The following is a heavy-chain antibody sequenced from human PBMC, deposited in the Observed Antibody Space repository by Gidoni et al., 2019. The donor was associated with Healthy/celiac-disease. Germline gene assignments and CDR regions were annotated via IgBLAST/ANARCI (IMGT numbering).Heavy chain of an antibody. Sequence: EVQLLESGGGLVQPGGSLRLSCAASGFTFSSDAMSWVRQAQGKGLEWVSAISGSGGSTYHADSVKGRFTISRDNSKNTLYLQMNSLRAEDTAVYYCAKGKTLGIGLSDYWGQGTLVTLFS. CDR3: AKGKTLGIGLSDY. J-gene: IGHJ4*02. D-gene: IGHD7-27*01. CDR1: GFTFSSDA. CDR2: ISGSGGST. V-gene: IGHV3-23*01.